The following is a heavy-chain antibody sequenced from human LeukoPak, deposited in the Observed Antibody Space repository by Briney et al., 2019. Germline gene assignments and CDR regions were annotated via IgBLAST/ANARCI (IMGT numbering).Heavy chain of an antibody. V-gene: IGHV3-48*04. J-gene: IGHJ4*02. D-gene: IGHD3-3*01. CDR1: GFTFSTYS. CDR3: ARQGDFWSGYPSDY. CDR2: VSGKSIAI. Sequence: PGGSLRLSCAASGFTFSTYSMNWVRQAPGKGLEWLSFVSGKSIAIYYADSVKGRFTISRDNAKEYVYLHMSSLRAEDTAVYYCARQGDFWSGYPSDYWGQGTLVTVSS.